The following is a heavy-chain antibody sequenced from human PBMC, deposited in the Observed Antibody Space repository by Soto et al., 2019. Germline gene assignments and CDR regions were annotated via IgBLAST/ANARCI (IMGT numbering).Heavy chain of an antibody. CDR1: AFTFSSDS. CDR3: ARDPVGDLSRIHNWFDP. J-gene: IGHJ5*02. V-gene: IGHV3-48*01. CDR2: ISSSSSTI. Sequence: GGSLRLSCAASAFTFSSDSMNWVRQAPGKGLEWVSYISSSSSTIYYADSVKVRFTISRDNAKNSLYLQMHSLRAEDTAVYYCARDPVGDLSRIHNWFDPWGQRTLVTVSS. D-gene: IGHD2-15*01.